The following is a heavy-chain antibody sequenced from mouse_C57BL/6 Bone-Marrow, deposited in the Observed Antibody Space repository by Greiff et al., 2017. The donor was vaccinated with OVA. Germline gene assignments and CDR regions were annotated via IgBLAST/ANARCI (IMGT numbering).Heavy chain of an antibody. CDR1: GYTFTDYN. CDR3: ARKGKLYGSWYLDV. CDR2: INPNNGGT. V-gene: IGHV1-18*01. Sequence: EVQLHQSGPELVKPGASVKIPCKASGYTFTDYNMDWVKQSHGKSLEWIGDINPNNGGTIYNQKFKGKATLTVDKSSSTAYMELRSLTSEDTAVYYGARKGKLYGSWYLDVWGTGTTVTVSS. D-gene: IGHD1-1*01. J-gene: IGHJ1*03.